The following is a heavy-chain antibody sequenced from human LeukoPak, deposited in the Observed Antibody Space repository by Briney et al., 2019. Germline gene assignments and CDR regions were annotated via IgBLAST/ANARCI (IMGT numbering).Heavy chain of an antibody. J-gene: IGHJ4*02. CDR1: GGSISTYY. Sequence: SETLSLTCPVSGGSISTYYWSWILQPPGKGLEYIGFIYHSGSTNYNPSLKSRVTMSVDKSKNQCSLRLSSVTAADTAIYFCARSTQDSSTSFDYWGQGTLVTVSS. CDR2: IYHSGST. V-gene: IGHV4-59*01. D-gene: IGHD6-6*01. CDR3: ARSTQDSSTSFDY.